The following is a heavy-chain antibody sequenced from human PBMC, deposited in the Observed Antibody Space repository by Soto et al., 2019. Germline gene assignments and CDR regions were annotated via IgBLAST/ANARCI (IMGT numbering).Heavy chain of an antibody. CDR2: IYYSGST. J-gene: IGHJ6*02. V-gene: IGHV4-59*01. Sequence: PSETLSLTCTVSGGSISSYYWSWIRQPPGKGLEWIGYIYYSGSTNYNPSLKSRVTISVDTSKNQFSLKLSSVTAADTAVYYCARDPAGYSYGYDLYGMDVWGQGTTVTV. CDR3: ARDPAGYSYGYDLYGMDV. CDR1: GGSISSYY. D-gene: IGHD5-18*01.